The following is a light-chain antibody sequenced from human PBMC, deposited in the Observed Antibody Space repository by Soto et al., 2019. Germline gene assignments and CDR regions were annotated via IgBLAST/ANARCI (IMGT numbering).Light chain of an antibody. J-gene: IGLJ1*01. CDR3: CSYAGSSTL. CDR1: SSDVGSYNL. V-gene: IGLV2-23*02. Sequence: QSALTQPGSVSGSPVQSITISCTGTSSDVGSYNLVSWYQQHPGKAPKLMIYEVSKRPSGVSNRFSGSKSGNTASLTISGLQAEDEADYYCCSYAGSSTLFGTGTKVTVL. CDR2: EVS.